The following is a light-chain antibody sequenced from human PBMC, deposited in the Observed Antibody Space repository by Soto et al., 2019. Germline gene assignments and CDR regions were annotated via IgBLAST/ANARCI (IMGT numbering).Light chain of an antibody. CDR1: QSVSSN. J-gene: IGKJ2*01. CDR2: GAF. V-gene: IGKV3-15*01. CDR3: QQYNNWPPFIYT. Sequence: EIVMTQSPATLSVSPGERATLSCRASQSVSSNLAWYQQKPGQAPRLLIYGAFTRATGIPARFSGSGSGTEFTLTISSLQSEDFAVYYCQQYNNWPPFIYTFGQGTKLEIK.